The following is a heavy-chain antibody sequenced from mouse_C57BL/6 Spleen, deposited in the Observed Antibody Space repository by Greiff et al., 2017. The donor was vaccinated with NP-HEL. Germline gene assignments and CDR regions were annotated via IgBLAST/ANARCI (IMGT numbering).Heavy chain of an antibody. CDR2: IYPGDGDT. J-gene: IGHJ4*01. CDR3: ARSDLLGAMDY. D-gene: IGHD2-1*01. V-gene: IGHV1-82*01. CDR1: GYAFSSSW. Sequence: VQLQQSGPELVKPGASVKISCKASGYAFSSSWMNWVKQRPGKGLEWIGRIYPGDGDTNYNGKFKGKATLTADKSSSTAYMQLSSLTSEDSAVYFCARSDLLGAMDYWGQGTSVTVSS.